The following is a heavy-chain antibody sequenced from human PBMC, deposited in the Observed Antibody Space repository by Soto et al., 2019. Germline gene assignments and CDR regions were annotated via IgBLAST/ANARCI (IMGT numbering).Heavy chain of an antibody. CDR3: ARGRDGYNYDY. J-gene: IGHJ4*02. CDR2: IKPDGSEK. V-gene: IGHV3-7*01. D-gene: IGHD5-12*01. Sequence: GWSLRLSCAVSGFTFSSYWVRWVRQAPGKGLEWVANIKPDGSEKYYVDSVKGRFTISRDNAKNSLYLQMNSLRAEDTAVYYWARGRDGYNYDYWGQGTLVTVSS. CDR1: GFTFSSYW.